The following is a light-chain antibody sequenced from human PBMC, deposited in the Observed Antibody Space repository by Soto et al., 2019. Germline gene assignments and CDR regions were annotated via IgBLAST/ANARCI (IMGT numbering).Light chain of an antibody. CDR1: NRDVGGHNY. V-gene: IGLV2-14*01. CDR2: EVT. J-gene: IGLJ2*01. Sequence: QSALAQPASVSGSPGQSITMSCAGTNRDVGGHNYVSWYQQYPGKAPKLIIYEVTYRPSGVSNRFSGSKSGNTASLTISGLQAEDEADYYCSSYSSSSALDVIFGGGTKVTVL. CDR3: SSYSSSSALDVI.